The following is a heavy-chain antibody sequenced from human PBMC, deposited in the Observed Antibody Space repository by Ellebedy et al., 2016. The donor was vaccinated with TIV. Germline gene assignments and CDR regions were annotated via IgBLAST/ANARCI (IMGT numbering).Heavy chain of an antibody. CDR1: GYTFTSYG. J-gene: IGHJ6*02. Sequence: ASVKVSXXASGYTFTSYGISWVRQAPGQGLEWMGWISAYNGNTNYAQKFQGRVTITADESTSTAYMELSSLRSEDTAVYYCARATRLIGVDYYGMDVWGQGTTVTVSS. CDR3: ARATRLIGVDYYGMDV. D-gene: IGHD2-8*01. V-gene: IGHV1-18*04. CDR2: ISAYNGNT.